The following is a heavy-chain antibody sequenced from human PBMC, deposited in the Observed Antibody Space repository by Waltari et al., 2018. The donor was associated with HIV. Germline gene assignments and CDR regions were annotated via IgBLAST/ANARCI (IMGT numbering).Heavy chain of an antibody. CDR3: ARRGGLYESPPDS. D-gene: IGHD6-19*01. CDR2: IWFEGTNK. CDR1: GFDFSNYG. J-gene: IGHJ4*02. V-gene: IGHV3-33*04. Sequence: QVQLVESGGGAVQPGRSLSLSCAASGFDFSNYGRRGVRQAPGKGLGCVAIIWFEGTNKHYTDSVKGRFTISRDNSKNALYLEMNSRRAEDTAIYYCARRGGLYESPPDSWGQGTLVTVSS.